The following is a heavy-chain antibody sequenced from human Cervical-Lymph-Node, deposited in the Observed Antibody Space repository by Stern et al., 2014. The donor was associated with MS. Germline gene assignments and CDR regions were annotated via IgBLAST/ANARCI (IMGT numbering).Heavy chain of an antibody. CDR3: ARGLRGRENAFDI. V-gene: IGHV1-18*01. Sequence: QVQLVESGAEVKKPGASVKVSCKASGYTFSSYGISWVRQATGQGLEWMGWISAYNGNTNYAQKLQGRVTMTTDTSTSTAYIELRSLRADDTAVYYWARGLRGRENAFDIWGQGTMVTVSS. D-gene: IGHD1-26*01. CDR2: ISAYNGNT. J-gene: IGHJ3*02. CDR1: GYTFSSYG.